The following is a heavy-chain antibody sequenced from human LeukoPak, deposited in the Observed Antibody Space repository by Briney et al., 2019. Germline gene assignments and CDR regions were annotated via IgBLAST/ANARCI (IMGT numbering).Heavy chain of an antibody. D-gene: IGHD3-16*01. Sequence: PSETLSLTCTVSGGSICSYYWSWIRQPPGKGLEWIGYIYYSGSTNYNPSLKSRVTISVDTSKNQFSLKLSSVTAADTAVYYCARLSVSHLYYYYGMDVWGQGTTVTVSS. J-gene: IGHJ6*02. CDR2: IYYSGST. V-gene: IGHV4-59*08. CDR1: GGSICSYY. CDR3: ARLSVSHLYYYYGMDV.